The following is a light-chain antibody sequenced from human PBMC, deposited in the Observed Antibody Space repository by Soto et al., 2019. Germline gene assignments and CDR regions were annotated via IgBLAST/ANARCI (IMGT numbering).Light chain of an antibody. J-gene: IGLJ1*01. CDR3: QAWDSSAYV. Sequence: SYELTQPPSVSVSPGQTASITCSGDKLGDKYACWYQQKPGQSPVLVIYEDIKRPSGIPERSSGSKSGNTATLTISGTQGLDEADYYCQAWDSSAYVFGTGTKVTVL. V-gene: IGLV3-1*01. CDR2: EDI. CDR1: KLGDKY.